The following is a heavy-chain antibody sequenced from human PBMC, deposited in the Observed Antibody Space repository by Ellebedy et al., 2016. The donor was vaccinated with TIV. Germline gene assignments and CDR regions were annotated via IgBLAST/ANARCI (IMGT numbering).Heavy chain of an antibody. J-gene: IGHJ6*02. CDR1: GGSISSYY. Sequence: MPSETLSLTCTVSGGSISSYYWSWIRQPPGKGLEWIGYIYYSGSTNYNPSLKSRVTISVDTSKNQFSLKLSSVTAADTAVYYCARDRSGDSSGSVYYYYGMDVWGQGTTVTVSS. CDR2: IYYSGST. CDR3: ARDRSGDSSGSVYYYYGMDV. V-gene: IGHV4-59*01. D-gene: IGHD3-22*01.